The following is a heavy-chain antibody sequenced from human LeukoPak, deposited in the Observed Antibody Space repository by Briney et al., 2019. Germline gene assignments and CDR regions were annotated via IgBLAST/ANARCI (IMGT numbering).Heavy chain of an antibody. V-gene: IGHV4-38-2*02. D-gene: IGHD4-23*01. CDR3: ARGRGAYGGIDY. CDR2: VDQGGST. J-gene: IGHJ4*02. CDR1: GYSIRSGYY. Sequence: SETLSLTCTVSGYSIRSGYYWGWIRPPPGKGLEWIGSVDQGGSTDYNPSLKSRVTIGEDTSKNQFSLKLTSVTAADTAVYYCARGRGAYGGIDYWGQGILVTVSS.